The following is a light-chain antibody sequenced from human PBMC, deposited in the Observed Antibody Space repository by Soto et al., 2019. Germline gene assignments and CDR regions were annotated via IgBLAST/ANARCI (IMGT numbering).Light chain of an antibody. CDR2: NDN. J-gene: IGLJ2*01. V-gene: IGLV1-40*01. Sequence: QAVVTQPPSVSGAPGQGVTISCTGSSSNIGAGSDVHWYQQLPGTAPKLLISNDNSRPSGVPDRFSGSKSGTSASLAITGLQAEDEADYYCQSYDSSLRGVVFGGGTKLTV. CDR3: QSYDSSLRGVV. CDR1: SSNIGAGSD.